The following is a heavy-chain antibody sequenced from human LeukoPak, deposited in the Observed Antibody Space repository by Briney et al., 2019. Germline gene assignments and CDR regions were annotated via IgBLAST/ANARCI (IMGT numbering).Heavy chain of an antibody. CDR1: GYTFTDYF. CDR3: ARDGQGAIPLDY. Sequence: ASVKVSCKASGYTFTDYFMHWVRQAPGQGLEWMGWINPNSGVIIYAQKFQGRVTMTRDKSISTAYMELNRLRSDDTATYYCARDGQGAIPLDYWGQGTLVTVSS. V-gene: IGHV1-2*02. J-gene: IGHJ4*02. D-gene: IGHD1-26*01. CDR2: INPNSGVI.